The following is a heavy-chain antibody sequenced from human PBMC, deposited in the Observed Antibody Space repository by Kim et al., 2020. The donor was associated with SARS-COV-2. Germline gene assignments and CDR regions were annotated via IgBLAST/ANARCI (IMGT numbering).Heavy chain of an antibody. J-gene: IGHJ5*02. V-gene: IGHV4-34*01. CDR2: INHSGST. CDR3: ARGYSSSWYHRGWFDP. CDR1: GGSFSGYY. D-gene: IGHD6-13*01. Sequence: SETLSLTCAVYGGSFSGYYWSWIRQPPGKGLEWIGEINHSGSTNYNPSLKSRVTISVDTSKNQFSLKLSSVTAADTAVYYCARGYSSSWYHRGWFDPWGQGTLVTVSS.